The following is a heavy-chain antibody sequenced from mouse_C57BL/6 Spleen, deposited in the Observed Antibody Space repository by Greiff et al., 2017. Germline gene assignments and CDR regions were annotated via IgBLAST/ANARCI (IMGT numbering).Heavy chain of an antibody. Sequence: DVHLVESGPGLVKPSQSLSLTCSVTGYSITSGYYWNWIRQFPGNKLEWMGYISYDGSNNYNPSLKNRISITRDTSKNQFFLKLNSVTTEDTATYYCASYDYDGWYFDVWGTGTTVTVSS. CDR2: ISYDGSN. CDR3: ASYDYDGWYFDV. V-gene: IGHV3-6*01. CDR1: GYSITSGYY. J-gene: IGHJ1*03. D-gene: IGHD2-4*01.